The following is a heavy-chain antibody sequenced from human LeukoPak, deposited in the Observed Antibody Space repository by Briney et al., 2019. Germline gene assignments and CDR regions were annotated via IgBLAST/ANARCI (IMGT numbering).Heavy chain of an antibody. V-gene: IGHV4-59*08. CDR3: ARHGSYYGSGSYMAY. Sequence: PSETLSLTCTVSGGSISSYYWSWIRQPPGKGLEWIGYIYYSGSTNYNPSLKSRVTISVDTSKNQFSLKLSFVTAADTAVYYCARHGSYYGSGSYMAYWGQGTLVTVSS. CDR2: IYYSGST. J-gene: IGHJ4*02. D-gene: IGHD3-10*01. CDR1: GGSISSYY.